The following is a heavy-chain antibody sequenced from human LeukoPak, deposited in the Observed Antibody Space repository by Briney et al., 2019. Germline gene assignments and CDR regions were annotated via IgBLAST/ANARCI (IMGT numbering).Heavy chain of an antibody. CDR1: GYSFTTYW. CDR3: ARRQSSKYYFDY. D-gene: IGHD3-10*01. CDR2: IYPGDSDT. Sequence: GESLKISCKGSGYSFTTYWIGWVRQMPGKGLEWMGVIYPGDSDTRYSPSFQGQVTFSADKSINTAYLHWSSLKASDTAMYYCARRQSSKYYFDYWGQGTLVTVSS. V-gene: IGHV5-51*01. J-gene: IGHJ4*02.